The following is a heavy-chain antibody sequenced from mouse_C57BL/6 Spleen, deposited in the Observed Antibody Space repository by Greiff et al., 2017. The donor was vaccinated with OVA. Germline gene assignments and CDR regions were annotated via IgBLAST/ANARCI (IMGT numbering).Heavy chain of an antibody. V-gene: IGHV2-3*01. CDR1: GFSLTSYG. D-gene: IGHD2-4*01. CDR3: AKEGDYDNYAMDY. Sequence: QVQLKESGPGLVAPSQSLSITCTVSGFSLTSYGVSWVRQPPGKGLEWLGVIWGDGGTNYHSAPISRLSISKDNSRSQVFLKLNSLQNDDTATYYGAKEGDYDNYAMDYWGQGTSVTVSS. CDR2: IWGDGGT. J-gene: IGHJ4*01.